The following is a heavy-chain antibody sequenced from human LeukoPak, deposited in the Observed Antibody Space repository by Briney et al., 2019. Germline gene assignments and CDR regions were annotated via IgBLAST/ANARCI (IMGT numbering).Heavy chain of an antibody. V-gene: IGHV4-39*07. J-gene: IGHJ4*02. CDR3: ASSWIVVVPAADY. D-gene: IGHD2-2*01. Sequence: SETLSLTCTVSGGSISSNSYYWGWIRQPPGKGLEWIGSIYHSGSTYYNPSLKSRVTISVDTSKNQFSLKLSSVTAADTAVYYCASSWIVVVPAADYWGQGTLVTVSS. CDR2: IYHSGST. CDR1: GGSISSNSYY.